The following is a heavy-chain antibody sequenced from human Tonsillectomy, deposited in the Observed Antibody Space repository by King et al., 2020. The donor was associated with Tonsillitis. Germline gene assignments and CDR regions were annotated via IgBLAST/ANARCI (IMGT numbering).Heavy chain of an antibody. V-gene: IGHV4-39*01. CDR1: GGSISSSTNH. Sequence: VQLQESGPGLVKPSETLSLTCTVSGGSISSSTNHWGWIRQPPGKGLEWIGSMSYGGRTYHNPSLKSRVSISVDTSKNQFFLNLSSVTAADTAVYYCARVYDRSGYNDRGAFDMWGQGTMVIVSS. J-gene: IGHJ3*02. CDR3: ARVYDRSGYNDRGAFDM. D-gene: IGHD3-22*01. CDR2: MSYGGRT.